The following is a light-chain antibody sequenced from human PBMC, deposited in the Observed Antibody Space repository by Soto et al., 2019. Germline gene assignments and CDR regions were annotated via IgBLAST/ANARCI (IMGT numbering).Light chain of an antibody. CDR3: QQYDRSPWT. J-gene: IGKJ1*01. Sequence: IVMTQSPATLSMSPGERATLSCRASQSVSRYLAWYQKKHGQASRLXIYGASNRATGIPDRFSGSGSGTDLTLTISRLQPEDCEVYECQQYDRSPWTFGQGTKVDIK. CDR1: QSVSRY. CDR2: GAS. V-gene: IGKV3D-15*01.